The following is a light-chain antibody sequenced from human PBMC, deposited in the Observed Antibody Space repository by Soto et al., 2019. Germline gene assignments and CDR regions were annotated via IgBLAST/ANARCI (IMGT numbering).Light chain of an antibody. CDR3: CSYAGRYTYI. CDR2: DVS. V-gene: IGLV2-11*01. J-gene: IGLJ1*01. CDR1: SSDVGGYNY. Sequence: QSVLTQLRSVYESPGRPVTISSAGTSSDVGGYNYVSWYQQHPGKAPKLMIYDVSKRPSGVPDRFSGSKSGNTASLTISGLQAEDEADYYCCSYAGRYTYIFGTGTKVTVL.